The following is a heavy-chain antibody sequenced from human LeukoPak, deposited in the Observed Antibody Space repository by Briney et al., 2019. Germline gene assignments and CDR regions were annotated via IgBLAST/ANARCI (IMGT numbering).Heavy chain of an antibody. CDR1: GFTFTKFG. Sequence: GGSLRLSCAASGFTFTKFGMHWVRQAPGEGLEWVAVISYDGSNKYYADSVKGRFTISRDNSKNTLYLQMNSLRTEDTAVYYCAANGGYIDYWGQGTLVTVSS. CDR2: ISYDGSNK. J-gene: IGHJ4*02. D-gene: IGHD2-8*01. V-gene: IGHV3-30*03. CDR3: AANGGYIDY.